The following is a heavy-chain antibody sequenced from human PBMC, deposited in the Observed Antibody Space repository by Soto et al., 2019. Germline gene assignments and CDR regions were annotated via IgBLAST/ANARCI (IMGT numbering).Heavy chain of an antibody. CDR2: TNPSGST. Sequence: SETLSLTCAVYGRSFSGYYWSWIRQPPGKRLEWIEETNPSGSTNYNPSLKSRVTISVETSKNQFSLKLSSVTAADTAVYYCARGQDPMVRGVSGMDVWGQGNTVT. J-gene: IGHJ6*02. CDR3: ARGQDPMVRGVSGMDV. V-gene: IGHV4-34*01. CDR1: GRSFSGYY. D-gene: IGHD3-10*01.